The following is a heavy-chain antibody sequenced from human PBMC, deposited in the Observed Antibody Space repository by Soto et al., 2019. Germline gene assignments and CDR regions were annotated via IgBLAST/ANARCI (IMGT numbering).Heavy chain of an antibody. J-gene: IGHJ6*02. CDR2: ISYDGNIK. CDR1: AYSFSHYA. D-gene: IGHD2-15*01. CDR3: ARAGYCSGGRCYSPYYYYYGMDV. V-gene: IGHV3-30-3*01. Sequence: GGSLRLSCGASAYSFSHYAMHWVRQAPGKGLECVAVISYDGNIKRYADSVKGRFTISRDNSENTLYLQMNSLSPEDTAVYYCARAGYCSGGRCYSPYYYYYGMDVWGQGTTVTVS.